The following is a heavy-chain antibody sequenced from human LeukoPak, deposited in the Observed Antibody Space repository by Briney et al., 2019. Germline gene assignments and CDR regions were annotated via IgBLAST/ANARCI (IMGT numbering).Heavy chain of an antibody. J-gene: IGHJ5*02. D-gene: IGHD2-2*02. CDR3: ARLNVVVVPAAIPLPFDP. CDR2: IYHSGST. CDR1: GYSISSGYY. Sequence: PSETLSLTCAASGYSISSGYYWGWIRQPPGEGLEWIGSIYHSGSTYYNPSLKSRVTISVDTSKNQFSLKLSSVTAADTAVYYCARLNVVVVPAAIPLPFDPWGQGTLVTVSS. V-gene: IGHV4-38-2*01.